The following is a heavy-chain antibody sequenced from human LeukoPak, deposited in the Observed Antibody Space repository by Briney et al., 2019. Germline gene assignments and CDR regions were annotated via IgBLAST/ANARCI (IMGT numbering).Heavy chain of an antibody. Sequence: PGGSLRLSCAASGFTFSSYAMSWVRQAPGKGLEWVSAISGSGGSTYYADSVKGRFTISRDNAKNSLYLQMNSLRAEDTAVYYCARNVGWFRFDYWGQGTLVTVSS. J-gene: IGHJ4*02. V-gene: IGHV3-23*01. CDR2: ISGSGGST. CDR1: GFTFSSYA. D-gene: IGHD2-15*01. CDR3: ARNVGWFRFDY.